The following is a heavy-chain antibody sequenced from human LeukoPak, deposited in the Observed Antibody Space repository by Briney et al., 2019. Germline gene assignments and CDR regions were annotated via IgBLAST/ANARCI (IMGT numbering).Heavy chain of an antibody. J-gene: IGHJ6*03. V-gene: IGHV4-38-2*02. CDR1: GYSISSGYY. Sequence: KTSETLSLTCTVSGYSISSGYYWGWIRQPPGKGLEWIGSIYYSGSTYYNPSLKSRVTISVDTSKNQFSLKLSSVTAADTAVYYCARHPPMVYFHMNVWGKGTTVTISS. CDR2: IYYSGST. D-gene: IGHD2-8*01. CDR3: ARHPPMVYFHMNV.